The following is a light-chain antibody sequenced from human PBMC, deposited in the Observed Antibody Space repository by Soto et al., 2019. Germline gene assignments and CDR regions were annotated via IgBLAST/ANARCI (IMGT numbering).Light chain of an antibody. CDR1: SGHSTYI. Sequence: QPVLTQSSSASASLGSSVKLTCTLSSGHSTYIIAWHQQQPGKAPRYLMKLEGSGSYNKGSGIPDRVSGSSSGADRYLTIYNLQFEDEADYYCETWDTNVVVFGGGTKVTVL. J-gene: IGLJ2*01. V-gene: IGLV4-60*02. CDR3: ETWDTNVVV. CDR2: LEGSGSY.